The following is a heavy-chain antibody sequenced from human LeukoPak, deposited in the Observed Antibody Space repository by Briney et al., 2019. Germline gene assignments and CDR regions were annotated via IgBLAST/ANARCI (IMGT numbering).Heavy chain of an antibody. D-gene: IGHD7-27*01. Sequence: GGSLRLSCAASGFTFSSYWMHWVRQAPGKGLVWVSRISSAGSSTTYADSVKGRFTISRDNAKNTLYLQMNSLRAEDTAVYYCARNWGTDYWGQGTLVTVSS. CDR3: ARNWGTDY. V-gene: IGHV3-74*01. CDR2: ISSAGSST. CDR1: GFTFSSYW. J-gene: IGHJ4*02.